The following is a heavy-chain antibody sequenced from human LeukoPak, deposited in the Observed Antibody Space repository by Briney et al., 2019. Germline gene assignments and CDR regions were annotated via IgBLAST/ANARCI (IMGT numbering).Heavy chain of an antibody. CDR3: ARDNPGTEYCYYYMDV. Sequence: SETLSLTCTVSGGSISSYYWSWIRQPAGKGLEWIGRIYTSGSTNYNPSLKSRVTMSVDTSKNQFSLKLSSVTAADTAVYYCARDNPGTEYCYYYMDVWGKGTTVTVS. CDR1: GGSISSYY. J-gene: IGHJ6*03. D-gene: IGHD1-7*01. CDR2: IYTSGST. V-gene: IGHV4-4*07.